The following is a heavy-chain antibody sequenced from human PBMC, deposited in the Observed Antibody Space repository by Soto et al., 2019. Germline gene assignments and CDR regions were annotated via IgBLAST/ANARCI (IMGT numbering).Heavy chain of an antibody. CDR3: ARGAVEMTTHYAA. CDR2: IYYSGST. J-gene: IGHJ5*02. Sequence: QVQLQESGPGLVKPSQTLSLTCTVSGGSFDYYWSWIRQPPGKGLEWIGYIYYSGSTYYNPSLKSRATISIDTSKKQFSLQLSSVTAADTAVYYCARGAVEMTTHYAAWGQGTLVTVST. V-gene: IGHV4-30-4*01. D-gene: IGHD4-17*01. CDR1: GGSFDYY.